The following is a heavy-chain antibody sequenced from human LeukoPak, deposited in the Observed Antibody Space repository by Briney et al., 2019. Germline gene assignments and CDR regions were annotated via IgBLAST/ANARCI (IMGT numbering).Heavy chain of an antibody. CDR1: GGSNSSYY. D-gene: IGHD6-19*01. Sequence: SETLSLTCTVSGGSNSSYYWSWIRQPAGKGLEWIGRIYSSGSTNYNPSPKSRVTMSVDTSKNQFSLKLSSVTAADTAVYYCARVSYSSGWDWGQGTLVTVSS. CDR2: IYSSGST. J-gene: IGHJ4*02. CDR3: ARVSYSSGWD. V-gene: IGHV4-4*07.